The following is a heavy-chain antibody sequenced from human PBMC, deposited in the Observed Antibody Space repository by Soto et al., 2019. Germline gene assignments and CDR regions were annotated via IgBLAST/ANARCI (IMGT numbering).Heavy chain of an antibody. J-gene: IGHJ4*02. CDR2: IXPIFGXA. D-gene: IGHD3-10*01. Sequence: GXSVKVSCKASGVTFSRYAISWVRQAPGQGLEWMGGIXPIFGXANYAQKFQGXXTITADEXXSTDYMELSSLRFEDTAVYYCARVERFEAGYDYWGQGTLVTVSS. CDR1: GVTFSRYA. V-gene: IGHV1-69*01. CDR3: ARVERFEAGYDY.